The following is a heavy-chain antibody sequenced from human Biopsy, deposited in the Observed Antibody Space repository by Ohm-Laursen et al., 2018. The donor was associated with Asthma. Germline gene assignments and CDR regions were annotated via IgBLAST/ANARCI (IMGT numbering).Heavy chain of an antibody. V-gene: IGHV3-53*01. CDR2: IYSGGKS. D-gene: IGHD1-1*01. Sequence: SLSLSCAASGWAVSSGYMFWVRQAPGKGLEWVAVIYSGGKSHTADSVKGRFTNSRDNSKNRNYLQLNSLRAEDTTVYCSAKDWKSLNVQYFFEYWGQGTLVTFSS. J-gene: IGHJ4*02. CDR1: GWAVSSGY. CDR3: AKDWKSLNVQYFFEY.